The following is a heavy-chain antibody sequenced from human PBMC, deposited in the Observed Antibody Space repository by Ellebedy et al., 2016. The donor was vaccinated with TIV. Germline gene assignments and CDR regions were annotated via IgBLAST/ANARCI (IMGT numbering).Heavy chain of an antibody. Sequence: PGGSLRLSCAASGFTVSDNYMSWVRQAPGKGLEWVSVLYSGGITYYADSVKGRFSISRDSSRNTLFLQMNTLRAEDTAVYYGASERDDGNSMQYWGQGTLVTVSS. CDR3: ASERDDGNSMQY. D-gene: IGHD4-23*01. CDR2: LYSGGIT. V-gene: IGHV3-66*01. J-gene: IGHJ4*02. CDR1: GFTVSDNY.